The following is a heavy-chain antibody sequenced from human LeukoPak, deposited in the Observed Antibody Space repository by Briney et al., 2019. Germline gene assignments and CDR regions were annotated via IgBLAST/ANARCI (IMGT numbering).Heavy chain of an antibody. CDR2: IDPSDSYT. CDR1: GCSFTSYW. V-gene: IGHV5-10-1*01. CDR3: ASNYGDYGGFDY. J-gene: IGHJ4*02. Sequence: GESLRISCKGSGCSFTSYWISWVRQMPGKGLEWMGRIDPSDSYTNYSPSFQGHVTISADKSISTAYPQWSSLKASDTAVYYCASNYGDYGGFDYWGQGTLVTVSS. D-gene: IGHD4-17*01.